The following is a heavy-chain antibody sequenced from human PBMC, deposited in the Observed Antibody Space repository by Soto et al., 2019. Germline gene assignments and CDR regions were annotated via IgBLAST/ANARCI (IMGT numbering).Heavy chain of an antibody. CDR3: ARHLGRGWFDP. J-gene: IGHJ5*02. V-gene: IGHV4-39*01. CDR1: GDSISSGGYY. CDR2: IFYNGNR. Sequence: SETLSLTCSVSGDSISSGGYYWGWVRQPPGQGLEWIGSIFYNGNRFYNPSLKSRVAISVDTSKNQFSLKMSSVIGADTAVYYCARHLGRGWFDPWAQGTLVTV. D-gene: IGHD7-27*01.